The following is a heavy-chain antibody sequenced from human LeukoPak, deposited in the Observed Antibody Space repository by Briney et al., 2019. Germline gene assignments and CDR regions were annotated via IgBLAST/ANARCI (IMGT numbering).Heavy chain of an antibody. Sequence: ASVKVSCMASGGTFSSYAISWVRQAPGQGLEWMGRIIPIFGTANYAQKFQGRVTITTDESTSTAYMELSSLRSEDTAVYYCARGRLKNDAFDIWGQGTMVTVSS. CDR2: IIPIFGTA. CDR1: GGTFSSYA. D-gene: IGHD3-22*01. V-gene: IGHV1-69*05. CDR3: ARGRLKNDAFDI. J-gene: IGHJ3*02.